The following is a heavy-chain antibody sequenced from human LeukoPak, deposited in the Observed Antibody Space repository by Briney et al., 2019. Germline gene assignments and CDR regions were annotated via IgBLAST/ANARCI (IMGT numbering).Heavy chain of an antibody. V-gene: IGHV3-15*01. CDR1: GFTFSNAW. CDR2: IKSKSDGGTA. CDR3: ATYTSSYSDY. D-gene: IGHD3-22*01. J-gene: IGHJ4*02. Sequence: PGGSLRLSCAASGFTFSNAWMSWVRQAPGKGLEWVCRIKSKSDGGTADFAAPLKGRFTMSRDDSKNALYLQMNSLKTEDTAVYYCATYTSSYSDYWGQGTLVTVSS.